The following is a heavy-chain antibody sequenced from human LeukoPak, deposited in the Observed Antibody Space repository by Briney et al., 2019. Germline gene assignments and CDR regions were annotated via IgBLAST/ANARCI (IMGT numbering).Heavy chain of an antibody. CDR3: ARASYYYGSGTQRNYFDY. V-gene: IGHV4-30-4*01. D-gene: IGHD3-10*01. J-gene: IGHJ4*02. CDR2: YSGST. Sequence: YSGSTYYNPSLTSRVTISVDTSKNQFSLKLSSVTAADAAVYYCARASYYYGSGTQRNYFDYWGQGTLVTVSS.